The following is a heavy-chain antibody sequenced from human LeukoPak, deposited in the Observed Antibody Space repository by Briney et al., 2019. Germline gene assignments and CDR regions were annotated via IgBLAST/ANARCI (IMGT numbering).Heavy chain of an antibody. J-gene: IGHJ4*02. Sequence: GGSLRLSCAASGFTFSSYAMHWVRQAPGKGLEYVSATSSNGGSTHYANSVKGRFTTSRDNSKNTLYLKMGRLRAEDMAVYYCARDGGGIAAAYYFDYWGQGTLVTVSS. D-gene: IGHD6-13*01. CDR1: GFTFSSYA. V-gene: IGHV3-64*01. CDR3: ARDGGGIAAAYYFDY. CDR2: TSSNGGST.